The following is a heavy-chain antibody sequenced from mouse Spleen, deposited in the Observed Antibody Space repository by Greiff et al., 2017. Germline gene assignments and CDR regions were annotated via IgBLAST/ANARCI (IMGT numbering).Heavy chain of an antibody. J-gene: IGHJ3*01. V-gene: IGHV5-9-3*01. CDR3: ARHRLAFAY. CDR1: GFTFSSYA. CDR2: ISSGGSYT. Sequence: EVQVVESGGGLVKPGGSLKLSCAASGFTFSSYAMSWVRQTPEKRLEWVATISSGGSYTYYPDSVKGRFTISRDNAKNTLYLQMSSLRSEDTAMYYCARHRLAFAYWGQGTLVTVSA.